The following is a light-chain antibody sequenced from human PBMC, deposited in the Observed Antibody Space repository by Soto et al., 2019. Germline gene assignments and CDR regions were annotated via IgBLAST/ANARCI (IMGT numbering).Light chain of an antibody. V-gene: IGKV1-5*01. Sequence: DIQMTRSPSTLSASLGERVTITCRASQSFSNWLAWYQQKPGKAPRLLIYDVSSLESGVPSRFSGSASGTEFILTISSLQPDDFATYYCQQFDRYSWTFGQGTTVEMK. J-gene: IGKJ1*01. CDR1: QSFSNW. CDR2: DVS. CDR3: QQFDRYSWT.